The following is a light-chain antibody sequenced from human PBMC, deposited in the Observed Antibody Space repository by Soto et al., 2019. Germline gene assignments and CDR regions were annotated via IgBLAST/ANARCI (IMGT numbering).Light chain of an antibody. CDR3: QTWGTGSARVV. Sequence: QLVLTQSPSASASLGASVKLTCTLSSGHSNYAIAWHQQQPEKGPRYLMKVNSGGSHIKGDGIPDRFSGSSSGAERYLFISRLQSEDEADYYCQTWGTGSARVVFGGGTPLTVL. J-gene: IGLJ7*01. CDR2: VNSGGSH. CDR1: SGHSNYA. V-gene: IGLV4-69*01.